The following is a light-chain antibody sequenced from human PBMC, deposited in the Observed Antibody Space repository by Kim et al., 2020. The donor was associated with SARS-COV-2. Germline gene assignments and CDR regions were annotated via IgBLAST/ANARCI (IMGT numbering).Light chain of an antibody. CDR2: DTS. Sequence: EIVLTQSPATLSLSPGERATLSCRASQVINSYLAWYQQKPGQAPRLLIYDTSNRATDIPARFSGSGSGTDFTLTISSLEPEDFAVYYCQHRRTFGQGTKVEIK. V-gene: IGKV3-11*01. J-gene: IGKJ1*01. CDR3: QHRRT. CDR1: QVINSY.